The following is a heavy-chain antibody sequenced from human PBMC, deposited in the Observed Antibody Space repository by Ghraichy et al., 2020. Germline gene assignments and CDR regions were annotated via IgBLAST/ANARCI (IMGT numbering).Heavy chain of an antibody. CDR2: INHSGST. CDR1: GGSFSGYY. V-gene: IGHV4-34*01. CDR3: ASSIAGNYYFDY. J-gene: IGHJ4*02. D-gene: IGHD4-23*01. Sequence: SETLSLTCAVYGGSFSGYYWSWIRQPPGKGLEWIGEINHSGSTNYNPSLKSRVTISVDTSKNQFSLKLSSVTAADTAVYYCASSIAGNYYFDYWGQGTLVTVSS.